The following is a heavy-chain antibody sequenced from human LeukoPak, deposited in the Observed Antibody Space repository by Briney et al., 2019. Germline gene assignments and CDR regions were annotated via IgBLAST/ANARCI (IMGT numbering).Heavy chain of an antibody. Sequence: SETLSLTCAVYGGSFSGYYWSWIRQPPGKGLEWIGEINHSGSTNYNPSLKSRVTISVDTSKNQFSLKLSSVTAADTAVYYCARVCRRNYYDSSGPNYYYYGMDVWGQGTTVTVSS. CDR1: GGSFSGYY. CDR3: ARVCRRNYYDSSGPNYYYYGMDV. J-gene: IGHJ6*02. V-gene: IGHV4-34*01. D-gene: IGHD3-22*01. CDR2: INHSGST.